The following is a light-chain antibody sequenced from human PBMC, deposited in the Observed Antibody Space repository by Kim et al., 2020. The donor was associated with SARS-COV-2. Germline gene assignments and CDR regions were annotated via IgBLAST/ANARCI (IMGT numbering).Light chain of an antibody. CDR1: QDIANS. CDR2: AAA. CDR3: QKYNRAPWT. V-gene: IGKV1-27*01. J-gene: IGKJ1*01. Sequence: ASIGDRVTITCRASQDIANSLSWYQPKPGKVPQVLIYAAATLQSGVPSRFSGSGSGTEFTLTIGSLQTEDVATYYCQKYNRAPWTFGPGTKVDIK.